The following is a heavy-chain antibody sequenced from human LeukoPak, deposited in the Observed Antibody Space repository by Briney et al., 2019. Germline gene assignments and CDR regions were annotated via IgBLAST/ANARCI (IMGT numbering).Heavy chain of an antibody. V-gene: IGHV4-34*01. D-gene: IGHD3-22*01. CDR3: ARVTFGYSLDY. CDR2: INHSGST. CDR1: GGSFSGYY. Sequence: SETLSLTCAVYGGSFSGYYWSWIRQPPGKGLEWIGEINHSGSTNYNPSLKSRVTISVDTSKNQFSLKLSSVTAADTAVYYCARVTFGYSLDYWGQGTLVTVSS. J-gene: IGHJ4*02.